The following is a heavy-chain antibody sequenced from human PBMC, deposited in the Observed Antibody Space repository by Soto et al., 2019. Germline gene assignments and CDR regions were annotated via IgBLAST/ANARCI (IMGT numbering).Heavy chain of an antibody. J-gene: IGHJ3*02. D-gene: IGHD3-3*01. Sequence: ASLRLSCAASGFTFNNYWMSWVRQAPGKGLEWVANIKQDGSERNYVDSVKGRFTISRDNAKNSLYLQMNSLRAEDMAVYYCARGLYYHFWSGYAVFDIWGQGTMVTVS. CDR1: GFTFNNYW. CDR3: ARGLYYHFWSGYAVFDI. V-gene: IGHV3-7*01. CDR2: IKQDGSER.